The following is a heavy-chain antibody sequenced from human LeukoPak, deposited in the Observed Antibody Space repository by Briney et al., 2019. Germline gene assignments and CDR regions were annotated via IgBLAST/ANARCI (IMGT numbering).Heavy chain of an antibody. V-gene: IGHV3-7*01. CDR2: IKKDGSEK. D-gene: IGHD6-13*01. Sequence: GGSLRLSCAASGFTFNSYWMSWVRQAPGKGLEWVANIKKDGSEKNYVDSVKGRFTISRDNAKNSLYLQMDSLRAEDTAVYYCANSREYSSSTWYHYFHHWSQGTLVTVSS. CDR1: GFTFNSYW. CDR3: ANSREYSSSTWYHYFHH. J-gene: IGHJ4*02.